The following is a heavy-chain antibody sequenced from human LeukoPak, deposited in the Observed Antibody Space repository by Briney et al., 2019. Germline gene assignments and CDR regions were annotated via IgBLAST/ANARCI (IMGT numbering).Heavy chain of an antibody. Sequence: ASVKVSCKASGGTFSSYAISWVRQAPGQGLEWMGRIIPILGIANYAQKFQGRVTITADKSTSTAYMELSSLRSEDTAVYYCARAPFIAAAGAYYYYGMDVWGQGTTVTVSS. V-gene: IGHV1-69*04. J-gene: IGHJ6*02. D-gene: IGHD6-13*01. CDR1: GGTFSSYA. CDR2: IIPILGIA. CDR3: ARAPFIAAAGAYYYYGMDV.